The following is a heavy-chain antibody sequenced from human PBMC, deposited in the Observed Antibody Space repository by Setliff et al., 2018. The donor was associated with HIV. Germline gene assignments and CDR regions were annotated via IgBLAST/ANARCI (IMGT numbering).Heavy chain of an antibody. D-gene: IGHD3-10*01. Sequence: PSETLSLTCTVSGGSINSGNNYWSWIRQHPGKGLEWIGFIYYSGTTYYNPSLKSRVTISVDTSKNQFSLRLNSVTAADTAVYYCARGRGVIKEKPFDEWGQGTLVTVSS. J-gene: IGHJ4*02. CDR2: IYYSGTT. CDR3: ARGRGVIKEKPFDE. CDR1: GGSINSGNNY. V-gene: IGHV4-31*03.